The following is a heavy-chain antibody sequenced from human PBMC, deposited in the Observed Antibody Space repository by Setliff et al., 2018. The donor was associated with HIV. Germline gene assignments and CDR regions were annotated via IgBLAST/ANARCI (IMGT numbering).Heavy chain of an antibody. V-gene: IGHV3-23*01. Sequence: GGSLRLSCAASGFTFSSYAMRWVRQAPGKGLEWVSAISGSGGSTYYADSVKGRFTISRDNSKNTLYLQMNSLKVDDTAIYFCAKALYGHSSAVGPDFWGQGTLVTVSS. CDR1: GFTFSSYA. CDR2: ISGSGGST. J-gene: IGHJ4*02. D-gene: IGHD4-17*01. CDR3: AKALYGHSSAVGPDF.